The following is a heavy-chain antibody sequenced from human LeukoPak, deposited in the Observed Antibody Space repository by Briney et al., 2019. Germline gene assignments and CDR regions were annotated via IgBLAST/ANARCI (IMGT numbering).Heavy chain of an antibody. CDR3: AGDGGNGAFDY. CDR2: LQYDRTNV. D-gene: IGHD4-23*01. V-gene: IGHV3-30*02. J-gene: IGHJ4*02. Sequence: GGSLRLSCAASRFSFSSYGMHWVRQAPGKGLEWVAYLQYDRTNVQYADSVRGRFTISRDNSKNILYLQMNSLRAEDTAVYYCAGDGGNGAFDYWGQGNLVTVSS. CDR1: RFSFSSYG.